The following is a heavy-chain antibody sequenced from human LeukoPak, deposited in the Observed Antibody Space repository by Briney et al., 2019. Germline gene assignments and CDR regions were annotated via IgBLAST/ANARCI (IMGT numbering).Heavy chain of an antibody. D-gene: IGHD3-10*01. CDR2: ISSSGSTI. V-gene: IGHV3-48*03. J-gene: IGHJ4*01. Sequence: PGGSLRLSCAASGFTFSSYEMNWVRQAPGKGLEWVSHISSSGSTIYYADSVKGRFTISRDNSKNTLYLQMNSLRPEDTALYYCARPRDESRSYYPPLDYWGQGSLVTASS. CDR1: GFTFSSYE. CDR3: ARPRDESRSYYPPLDY.